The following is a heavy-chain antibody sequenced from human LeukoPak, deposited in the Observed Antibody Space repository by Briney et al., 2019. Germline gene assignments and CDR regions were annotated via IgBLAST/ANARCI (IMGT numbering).Heavy chain of an antibody. CDR3: AREGVKAGYDP. Sequence: SETLSLTCTVSGGSISIYYWSWIRQPPGKGLEWIGNTYYSGSTNYNPSLKSRVTMSVDTSKNQFSLKLSSVTAADTAVYYCAREGVKAGYDPWGQGTLVTVSS. V-gene: IGHV4-59*12. D-gene: IGHD3-10*01. J-gene: IGHJ5*02. CDR1: GGSISIYY. CDR2: TYYSGST.